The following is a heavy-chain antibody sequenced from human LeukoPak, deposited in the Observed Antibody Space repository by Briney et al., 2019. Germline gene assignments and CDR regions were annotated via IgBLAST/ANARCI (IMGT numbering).Heavy chain of an antibody. CDR1: FTFXXYA. V-gene: IGHV3-23*01. J-gene: IGHJ4*02. CDR2: ISGSGGST. CDR3: XXXXXXXXXIXXTXFDY. Sequence: FTFXXYAMSWVRQAPGXXLXGVSAISGSGGSTYYADSVKGRFTISRDNSKNXLYLQMNSLRAEDTAVYYCXXXXXXXXXIXXTXFDYWGXGXLVTVSS.